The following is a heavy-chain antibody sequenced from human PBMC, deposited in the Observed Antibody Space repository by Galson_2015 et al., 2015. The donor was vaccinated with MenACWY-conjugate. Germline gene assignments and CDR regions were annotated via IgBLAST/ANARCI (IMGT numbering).Heavy chain of an antibody. CDR3: ARHTGWFDP. CDR2: INHSGST. Sequence: ETLSLTCAVYGGSFSGYYWSWIRQPPGKGLEWIGEINHSGSTNYNPSLKSRVTISVDTSKNQFSLKLSSVTAADTAVYYCARHTGWFDPWGQGTLVTVSS. J-gene: IGHJ5*02. D-gene: IGHD3-10*01. V-gene: IGHV4-34*01. CDR1: GGSFSGYY.